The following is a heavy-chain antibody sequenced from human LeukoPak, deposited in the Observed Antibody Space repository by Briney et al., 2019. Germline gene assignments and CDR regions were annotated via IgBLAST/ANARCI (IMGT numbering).Heavy chain of an antibody. CDR3: ARESGEDGYSYGTIDLGYYYGMDV. V-gene: IGHV3-21*01. J-gene: IGHJ6*02. CDR2: ISSSSSYI. Sequence: GGSLRLSCAASGFTFSSYSMNWVRQAPGEGLEWVSSISSSSSYIYYADSVKGRFTISRDNAKNSLYLQMNSLRAEDTAVYYCARESGEDGYSYGTIDLGYYYGMDVWGQGTTVTVSS. D-gene: IGHD5-18*01. CDR1: GFTFSSYS.